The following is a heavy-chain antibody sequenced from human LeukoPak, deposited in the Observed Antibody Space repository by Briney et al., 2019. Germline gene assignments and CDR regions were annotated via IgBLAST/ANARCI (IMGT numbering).Heavy chain of an antibody. V-gene: IGHV4-59*01. J-gene: IGHJ5*02. Sequence: SETLSLTCTVSGGSIRGYYWSRMRQSPGKGLEWIGYAYYSGSTNYNPSLKSRVTISLDTSKNQFSLRLSSVTAADTAVYYCARGYSSNWYWFDPWGQGTLVTVSS. CDR3: ARGYSSNWYWFDP. CDR1: GGSIRGYY. D-gene: IGHD6-13*01. CDR2: AYYSGST.